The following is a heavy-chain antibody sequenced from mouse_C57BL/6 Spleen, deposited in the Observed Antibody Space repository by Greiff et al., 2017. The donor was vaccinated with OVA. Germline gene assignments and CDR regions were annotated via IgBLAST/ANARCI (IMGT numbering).Heavy chain of an antibody. J-gene: IGHJ4*01. CDR3: ARTYYGNPYAMDY. V-gene: IGHV1-64*01. D-gene: IGHD2-1*01. Sequence: QVQLKQPGAELVKPGASVKLSCKASGYTFTSYWMHWVKQRPGQGLEWIGMIHPNSGSTNYNEKFQSQATLTVDKSSSTAYMQLSSLTSEDSAVYYCARTYYGNPYAMDYWGQGTSVTGSA. CDR2: IHPNSGST. CDR1: GYTFTSYW.